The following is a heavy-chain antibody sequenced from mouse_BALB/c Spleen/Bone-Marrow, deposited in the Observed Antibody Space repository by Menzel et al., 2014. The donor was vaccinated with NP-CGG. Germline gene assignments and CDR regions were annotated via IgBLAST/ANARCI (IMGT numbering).Heavy chain of an antibody. Sequence: EVKLVESGGGLVQPGGSLKLSCAASGFDFSGYWMSWVRQAPGKGLEWIGEINPDSSTINYTPSLRDKFIISRDNAENTLYLQMSKVGSEDTVLYYCARRGGNYLWYAMDYWGQGTSVTVSS. D-gene: IGHD2-1*01. CDR1: GFDFSGYW. V-gene: IGHV4-1*02. J-gene: IGHJ4*01. CDR3: ARRGGNYLWYAMDY. CDR2: INPDSSTI.